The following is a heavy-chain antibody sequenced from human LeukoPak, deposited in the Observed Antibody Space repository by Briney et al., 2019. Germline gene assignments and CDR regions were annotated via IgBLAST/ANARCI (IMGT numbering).Heavy chain of an antibody. CDR1: GYTFTSYD. V-gene: IGHV1-8*01. J-gene: IGHJ6*03. CDR2: MNPNSGNT. Sequence: HGASVKVSCKASGYTFTSYDINWVRQATGQGLEWMGWMNPNSGNTGYAQKFQGRVTMTRNTSISTANMELSSLRSEDTAVYYCARGIRGYYDSSGYYYYYMDVWGKGTTVTISS. CDR3: ARGIRGYYDSSGYYYYYMDV. D-gene: IGHD3-22*01.